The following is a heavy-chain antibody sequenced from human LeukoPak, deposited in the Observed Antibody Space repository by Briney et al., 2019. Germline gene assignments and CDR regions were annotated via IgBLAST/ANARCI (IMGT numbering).Heavy chain of an antibody. CDR3: AREVGDYDSSGYYYE. D-gene: IGHD3-22*01. CDR1: GFTFTSSA. J-gene: IGHJ4*02. V-gene: IGHV1-58*02. Sequence: SVKVSCKASGFTFTSSAMQWVRQARGQRLEWIGWIVVGSGNTNYAQKFQERVTITRDMSTSTAYMELSRLRSDDTAVYYCAREVGDYDSSGYYYEWGQGTLVTVSS. CDR2: IVVGSGNT.